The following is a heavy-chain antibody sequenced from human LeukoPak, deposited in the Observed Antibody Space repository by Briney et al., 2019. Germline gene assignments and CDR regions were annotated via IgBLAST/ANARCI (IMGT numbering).Heavy chain of an antibody. CDR3: ARDNARYYYDSSGLPGY. V-gene: IGHV3-30-3*01. CDR1: GFTFSSYA. Sequence: HPGGSLRLSCAASGFTFSSYAMHWVRQAPGKGLEWVAVISYDGSNKYYADSVKGRFTISRDNSKNTLYLQMNSLRAEDTAVYYCARDNARYYYDSSGLPGYWGQGTLVTVSS. D-gene: IGHD3-22*01. CDR2: ISYDGSNK. J-gene: IGHJ4*02.